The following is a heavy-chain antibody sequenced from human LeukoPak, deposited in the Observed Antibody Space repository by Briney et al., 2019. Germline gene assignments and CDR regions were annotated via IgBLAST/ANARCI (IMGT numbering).Heavy chain of an antibody. CDR2: IYYSGST. D-gene: IGHD3-16*01. J-gene: IGHJ6*03. CDR1: GGSISSSSYY. V-gene: IGHV4-39*07. Sequence: SETLFPTCTVSGGSISSSSYYWGWLRQPPGKGLEWIVSIYYSGSTYYNPSLKSRFTISVDTSKNQFSLKPSSVTAADTAVYYCARDTSFYYYYYMDIWRKGTTVTVSS. CDR3: ARDTSFYYYYYMDI.